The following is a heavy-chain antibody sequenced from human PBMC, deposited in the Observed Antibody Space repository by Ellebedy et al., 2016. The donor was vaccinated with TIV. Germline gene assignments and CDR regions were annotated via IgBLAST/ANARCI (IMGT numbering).Heavy chain of an antibody. J-gene: IGHJ4*02. CDR2: IDPVDSET. CDR3: ARRRKYGDYYFDF. V-gene: IGHV5-51*01. CDR1: GYSFTSYW. D-gene: IGHD4-17*01. Sequence: GESLKISCKGSGYSFTSYWIGWVRQMPGKGLEWMGIIDPVDSETRYSPSFRGQVTFSVDKSINTVYLQWTKLRASDTAMYFCARRRKYGDYYFDFWGQGTQVTVSS.